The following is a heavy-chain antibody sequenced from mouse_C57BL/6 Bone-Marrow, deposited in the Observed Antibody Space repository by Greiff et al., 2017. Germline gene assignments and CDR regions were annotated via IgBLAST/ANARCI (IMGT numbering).Heavy chain of an antibody. J-gene: IGHJ3*01. CDR1: GYTFTSYW. V-gene: IGHV1-69*01. CDR3: ARSARAWFAY. CDR2: IDPSDSYT. Sequence: QVQLQQPGAELVMPGASVKLSCKASGYTFTSYWMHWVKQRPGQGLEWIGEIDPSDSYTNYNQKFKGKSTLTVDKSSSTAYMPLSSLTSEDSAVYYCARSARAWFAYWGQGTLVTVSA.